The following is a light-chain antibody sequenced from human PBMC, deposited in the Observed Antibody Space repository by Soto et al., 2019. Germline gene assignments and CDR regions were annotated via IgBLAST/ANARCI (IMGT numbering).Light chain of an antibody. Sequence: IQVTHSPSSLSASVGDRVTITCRTSQGISSWLAWYQQKPGKAPKLLIYDASSLESGVPSRFSGSGSGTEFTLTISSLQPDDFATYYCQQYNSYSWTFGQGTKVDIK. V-gene: IGKV1-5*01. CDR1: QGISSW. CDR3: QQYNSYSWT. J-gene: IGKJ1*01. CDR2: DAS.